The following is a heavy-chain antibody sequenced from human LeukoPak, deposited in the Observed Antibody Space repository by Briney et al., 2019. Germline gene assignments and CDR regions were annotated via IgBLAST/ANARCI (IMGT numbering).Heavy chain of an antibody. J-gene: IGHJ4*02. CDR3: ARVIVFMSTGPHLDY. CDR1: GFTFSSYA. CDR2: ISGSGGST. Sequence: GGSLRLSCAASGFTFSSYAMSWVRQAPGKGLEWVSAISGSGGSTYYADSVKGRFIISRDISKNTLYLQMNSLRAEDTAVYYCARVIVFMSTGPHLDYWGQGTLAIVSS. V-gene: IGHV3-23*01. D-gene: IGHD3-16*01.